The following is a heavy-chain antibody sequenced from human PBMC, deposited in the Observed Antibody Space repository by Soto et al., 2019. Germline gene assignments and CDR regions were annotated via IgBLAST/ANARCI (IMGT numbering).Heavy chain of an antibody. V-gene: IGHV3-7*03. D-gene: IGHD3-22*01. CDR3: AKNPGYYYDSTGYHFDY. Sequence: GSLRLSCAASGFTFSSYWMTWVRQAPGKGLEWVANIKQDGSAKYYVDSVKGRFTISRDNAKNSLYLQMNSLRAEDTAVYYCAKNPGYYYDSTGYHFDYWGQGT. CDR2: IKQDGSAK. J-gene: IGHJ4*02. CDR1: GFTFSSYW.